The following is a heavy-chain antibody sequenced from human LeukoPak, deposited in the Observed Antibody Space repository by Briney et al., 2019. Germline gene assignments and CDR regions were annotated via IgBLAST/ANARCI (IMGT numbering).Heavy chain of an antibody. V-gene: IGHV4-61*01. J-gene: IGHJ6*03. CDR2: IYYSGST. CDR1: GGSISSGSYY. Sequence: SETLSLTCTVSGGSISSGSYYWSWIRQPPGKGLEWIGYIYYSGSTNYNPSLKSRVTISVDTSKNQFSLKLSSVTAADTAVYYCARATVTTVYMDVWGKGTTVTISS. CDR3: ARATVTTVYMDV. D-gene: IGHD4-17*01.